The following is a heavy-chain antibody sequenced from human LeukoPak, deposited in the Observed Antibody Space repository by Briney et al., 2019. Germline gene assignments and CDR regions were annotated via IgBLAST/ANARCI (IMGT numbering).Heavy chain of an antibody. J-gene: IGHJ4*02. Sequence: GASVKVFCKASGYTFITYVISWVRQAPGQGLEWMGWISAYNGNTNYAQKLQGRVTMTTDTSTSTAYMELRSLRSDDTAVYYCARDANSYGSGSYWGVWGQGTLVTVSS. CDR2: ISAYNGNT. D-gene: IGHD3-10*01. CDR3: ARDANSYGSGSYWGV. CDR1: GYTFITYV. V-gene: IGHV1-18*01.